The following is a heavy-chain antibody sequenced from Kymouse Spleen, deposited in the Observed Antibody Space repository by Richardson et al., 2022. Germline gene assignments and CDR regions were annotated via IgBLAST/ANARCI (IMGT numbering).Heavy chain of an antibody. D-gene: IGHD6-19*01. V-gene: IGHV3-33*01. CDR2: IWYDGSNK. CDR1: GFTFSSYG. J-gene: IGHJ6*02. CDR3: ARDSPGYSSGWYGYYYYYGMDV. Sequence: QVQLVESGGGVVQPGRSLRLSCAASGFTFSSYGMHWVRQAPGKGLEWVAVIWYDGSNKYYADSVKGRFTISRDNSKNTLYLQMNSLRAEDTAVYYCARDSPGYSSGWYGYYYYYGMDVWGQGTTVTVSS.